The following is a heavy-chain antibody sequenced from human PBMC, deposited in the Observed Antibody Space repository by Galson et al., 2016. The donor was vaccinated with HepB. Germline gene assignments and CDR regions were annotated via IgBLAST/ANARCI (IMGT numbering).Heavy chain of an antibody. Sequence: SLRLSCAASGFTVSSNYMSSVRQAPGKGLEWGSVIYSGGSTYYADPVKGRFTISRDTSKNTLYLQMNSLRAEDTAVYYCAREHGGKRHVTWFFDLWGRGAMVTVSS. CDR2: IYSGGST. D-gene: IGHD4-23*01. J-gene: IGHJ2*01. V-gene: IGHV3-53*01. CDR1: GFTVSSNY. CDR3: AREHGGKRHVTWFFDL.